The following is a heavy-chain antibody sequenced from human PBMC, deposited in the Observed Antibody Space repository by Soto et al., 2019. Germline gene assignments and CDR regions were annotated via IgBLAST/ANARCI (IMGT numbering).Heavy chain of an antibody. V-gene: IGHV1-46*01. Sequence: ASVKVSCKASGYTFTSYYMHWVRQAPGQGLEWMGIINPSGGSTSYAQKFQGRVTMTRDTSTSTVYMELSSLRSEDTAVYYCGRDYPQICCSGGSCYDAFDIWGQGTMVTVS. CDR3: GRDYPQICCSGGSCYDAFDI. J-gene: IGHJ3*02. CDR1: GYTFTSYY. CDR2: INPSGGST. D-gene: IGHD2-15*01.